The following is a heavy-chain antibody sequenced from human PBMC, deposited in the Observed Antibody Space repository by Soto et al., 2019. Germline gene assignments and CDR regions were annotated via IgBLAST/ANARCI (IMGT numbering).Heavy chain of an antibody. V-gene: IGHV3-30*18. CDR1: GFTFSSYG. J-gene: IGHJ6*02. D-gene: IGHD6-13*01. CDR3: AKDGVSSSWLPHYYYYGMDV. CDR2: ISYDGSNK. Sequence: GGSLRLSCAASGFTFSSYGMHWVRQAPGKGLEWVAVISYDGSNKYYADSVKGRFTISRDNSKNTLYLQMNSLRAEDTAVYYCAKDGVSSSWLPHYYYYGMDVWGQGTTVTVSS.